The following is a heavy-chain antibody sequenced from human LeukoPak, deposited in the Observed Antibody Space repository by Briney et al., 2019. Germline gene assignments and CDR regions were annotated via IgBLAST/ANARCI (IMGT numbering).Heavy chain of an antibody. CDR3: ASDNDSSGYEY. J-gene: IGHJ4*02. V-gene: IGHV3-30*19. D-gene: IGHD3-22*01. Sequence: PGGSLRLSCAASGFTFSSYGMHWVRQAPGKGLEWVAVISYDGSNKYYADSVKGRFTISRDNSKNTLYLQMNSLRAEGTAVYYCASDNDSSGYEYWGQGTLVTVSS. CDR2: ISYDGSNK. CDR1: GFTFSSYG.